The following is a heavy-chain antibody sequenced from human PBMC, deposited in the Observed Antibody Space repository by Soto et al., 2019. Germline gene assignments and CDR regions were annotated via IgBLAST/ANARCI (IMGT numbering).Heavy chain of an antibody. Sequence: QVQLVESGGGVVQPGRSLRLSCAASGFTFSSYAMHWVRQAPGKGLEWVAVMSYDGSNKYYADSVKGRLTISRDNSKTTLYLQMNSLRAEDTAVYYCARDKSPYSSGWHNRHFDYWGQGTLVTVSS. V-gene: IGHV3-30-3*01. J-gene: IGHJ4*02. CDR2: MSYDGSNK. CDR3: ARDKSPYSSGWHNRHFDY. CDR1: GFTFSSYA. D-gene: IGHD6-19*01.